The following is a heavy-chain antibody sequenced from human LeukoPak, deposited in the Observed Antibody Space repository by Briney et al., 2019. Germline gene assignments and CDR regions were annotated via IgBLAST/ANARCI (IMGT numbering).Heavy chain of an antibody. D-gene: IGHD6-19*01. V-gene: IGHV4-34*01. CDR2: INHSGST. J-gene: IGHJ6*04. Sequence: SETLPLTCAVYGGSFSGYYWSWIRQPPGKGLEWIGEINHSGSTNYNPSLKSRVTISVDTSKNQFSLKLSSVTAADTAVYYCARVRVAVARNPYYYYYGMDVWGKGTTVTVSS. CDR1: GGSFSGYY. CDR3: ARVRVAVARNPYYYYYGMDV.